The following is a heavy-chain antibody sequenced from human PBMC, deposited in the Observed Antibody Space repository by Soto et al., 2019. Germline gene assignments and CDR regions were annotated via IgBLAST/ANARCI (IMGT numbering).Heavy chain of an antibody. CDR2: INYRGST. V-gene: IGHV4-39*07. Sequence: SETLSLTCSVSGDSINSDKYYWGWIRQPPGKGLEWIGNINYRGSTNYNPSLKSRVTISVDKSKNQFSLKLSSVTAADTAVYYCARAMIAARLPDVWGKGTTVTVSS. CDR3: ARAMIAARLPDV. J-gene: IGHJ6*04. CDR1: GDSINSDKYY. D-gene: IGHD6-6*01.